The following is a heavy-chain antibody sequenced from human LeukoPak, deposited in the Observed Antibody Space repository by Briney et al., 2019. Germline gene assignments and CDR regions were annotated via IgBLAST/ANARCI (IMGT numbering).Heavy chain of an antibody. V-gene: IGHV3-30-3*01. Sequence: GGSLRLSCAASGFTFSSYAMHWVRQAPGKGLEWVAVISYDGSNKYYADSVKGRFTISRDNSKNTLYLQMNSLRAGDTAVYYCARGWLEGFDYWGQGTLVTVSS. CDR3: ARGWLEGFDY. CDR1: GFTFSSYA. D-gene: IGHD6-19*01. J-gene: IGHJ4*02. CDR2: ISYDGSNK.